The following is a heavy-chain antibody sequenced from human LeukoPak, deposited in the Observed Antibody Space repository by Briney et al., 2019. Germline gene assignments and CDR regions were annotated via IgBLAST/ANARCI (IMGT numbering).Heavy chain of an antibody. CDR3: AKDLKTIFLMTTPEN. V-gene: IGHV3-23*01. D-gene: IGHD2-15*01. CDR2: VSGGAGST. CDR1: GFIFSSYA. Sequence: GGSLRLSCAASGFIFSSYAMSWVRQAPGKGLEWVSAVSGGAGSTYYADSVKGRFTISRDNSKNTLHLQMNSLRAEDTAVYYCAKDLKTIFLMTTPENWGQGTLVTVSS. J-gene: IGHJ4*02.